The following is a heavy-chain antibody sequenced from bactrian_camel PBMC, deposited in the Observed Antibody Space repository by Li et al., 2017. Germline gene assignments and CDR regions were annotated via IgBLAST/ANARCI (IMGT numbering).Heavy chain of an antibody. V-gene: IGHV3S54*01. D-gene: IGHD6*01. CDR2: KYTGRDST. CDR3: NSRPFRPDGGSHCHEYNY. Sequence: HVQLVESGGGSVQVGGSLTLSCTASEDITTSNCMAWFRQAPGKEREGVAAKYTGRDSTYYSDSVKGRFTISQDNAKNTVYLQMNSLKPEDTAMYYCNSRPFRPDGGSHCHEYNYWGQGTQVTVS. J-gene: IGHJ4*01. CDR1: EDITTSNC.